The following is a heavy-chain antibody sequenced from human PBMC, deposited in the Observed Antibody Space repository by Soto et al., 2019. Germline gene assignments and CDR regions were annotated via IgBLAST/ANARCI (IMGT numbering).Heavy chain of an antibody. CDR1: GFSLSTNGLG. V-gene: IGHV2-5*01. CDR2: MYWNDHK. J-gene: IGHJ3*02. Sequence: QITLKDSGPTLVNRTETLSLTCSFSGFSLSTNGLGVGWIRQPPGKALEWRGVMYWNDHKRYSPSLKSRLSITKDTSKSQVVLTMAKMDTVDTGTYFCAHSSADRWNTFDIWSQGTMVTVSS. D-gene: IGHD6-13*01. CDR3: AHSSADRWNTFDI.